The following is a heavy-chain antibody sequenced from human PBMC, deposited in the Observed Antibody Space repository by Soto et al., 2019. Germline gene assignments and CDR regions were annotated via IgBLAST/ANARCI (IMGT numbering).Heavy chain of an antibody. D-gene: IGHD3-3*01. J-gene: IGHJ6*02. Sequence: QVQLVQSGAEVKKPGASVKVSCKTSGYTFTSSDINWVRQAPGQGLEWMGWMNPNTGNSGFAQKFQGSVTMTSDTSISTAYMELSSLRSEDSAVYYCAREGDFTVYDLDSYYFYGMDVWGQGTTVTVSS. V-gene: IGHV1-8*01. CDR1: GYTFTSSD. CDR3: AREGDFTVYDLDSYYFYGMDV. CDR2: MNPNTGNS.